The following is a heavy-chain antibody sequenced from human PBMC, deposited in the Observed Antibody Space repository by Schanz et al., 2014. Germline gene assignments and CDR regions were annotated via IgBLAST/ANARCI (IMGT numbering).Heavy chain of an antibody. CDR1: GYTFTGYY. J-gene: IGHJ6*02. D-gene: IGHD3-16*01. Sequence: QVQLVQSGAEVKKPGASVKVSCNASGYTFTGYYTHWVRQAPGQGLEWMGRINPDRGDTKYAQKFQGRVTMSRDMSITTAYMELSRLRSDDTAVYYCARVGAGGYGMDVWGQGTTVTVSS. CDR3: ARVGAGGYGMDV. CDR2: INPDRGDT. V-gene: IGHV1-2*06.